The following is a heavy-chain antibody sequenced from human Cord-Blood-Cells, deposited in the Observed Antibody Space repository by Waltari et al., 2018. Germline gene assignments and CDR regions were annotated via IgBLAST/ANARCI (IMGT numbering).Heavy chain of an antibody. Sequence: QLQLQESGPGLVKPSETLSLTCTVSGGSISSSSYYWGWIRQPPGKGLEWIGSIYYSGSTYYNPSLKSRVTISVDTSKNQFSLKLSSVTAADTAVYYCARRSSGYSYGYWYFDLWGRGTLVTVSS. V-gene: IGHV4-39*01. CDR1: GGSISSSSYY. CDR3: ARRSSGYSYGYWYFDL. D-gene: IGHD5-18*01. CDR2: IYYSGST. J-gene: IGHJ2*01.